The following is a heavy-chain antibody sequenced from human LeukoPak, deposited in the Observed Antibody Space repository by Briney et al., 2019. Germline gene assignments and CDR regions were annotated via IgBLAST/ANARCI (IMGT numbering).Heavy chain of an antibody. CDR3: ATGASTAMRGLDV. J-gene: IGHJ6*02. V-gene: IGHV1-24*01. D-gene: IGHD2-2*01. CDR1: GDSLTHLS. Sequence: ASVKVSCKVSGDSLTHLSMHWVRQAPGKGLEWMGGSDLEDGETVYAQKFEDRLIVTEDTSTGTAYMELRSLTSEDTALYYCATGASTAMRGLDVWGQGTTVTVSS. CDR2: SDLEDGET.